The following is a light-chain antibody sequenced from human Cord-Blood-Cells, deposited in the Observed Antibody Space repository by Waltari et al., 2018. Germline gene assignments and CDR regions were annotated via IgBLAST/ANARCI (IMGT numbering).Light chain of an antibody. CDR1: SSDVGGYNY. Sequence: QSALTQPASVSGSPGQSLTISCTGTSSDVGGYNYVSWYQQHPGKAPKLMIYEVSNRPSGVSNRFSGSKSGNTASLTISGLQAEDEADYYCSSYTSSSTLVFGTGTEVTVL. V-gene: IGLV2-14*01. J-gene: IGLJ1*01. CDR3: SSYTSSSTLV. CDR2: EVS.